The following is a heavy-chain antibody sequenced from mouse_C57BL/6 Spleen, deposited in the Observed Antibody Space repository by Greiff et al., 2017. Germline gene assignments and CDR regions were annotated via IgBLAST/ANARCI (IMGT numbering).Heavy chain of an antibody. CDR1: GYTFTSYW. V-gene: IGHV1-52*01. CDR2: IDPSDSAT. Sequence: QVQLQQPGAELVRPGSSVKLSCKASGYTFTSYWMHWVKQRPIQGLEWIGNIDPSDSATHYDQKVKDKATLTGDKASSTAYMQISSLTSEDSAVYYCARRGVTGYYFDYWGQGTTLTVSS. CDR3: ARRGVTGYYFDY. D-gene: IGHD2-12*01. J-gene: IGHJ2*01.